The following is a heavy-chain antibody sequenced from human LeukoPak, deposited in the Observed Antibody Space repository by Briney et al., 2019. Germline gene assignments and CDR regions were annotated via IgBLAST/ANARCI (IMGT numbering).Heavy chain of an antibody. CDR1: GDSITSRSY. Sequence: SETLSLTCTVSGDSITSRSYWSWIRQPPGKGLEWIGYLRHSGNTNHNSSFRGRVTFSLDTSKNQFSLRLSSVTAADTAVYYCARQTAKNVDTARFDSWGQGTLVTVSS. CDR3: ARQTAKNVDTARFDS. J-gene: IGHJ4*02. CDR2: LRHSGNT. V-gene: IGHV4-59*08. D-gene: IGHD5-18*01.